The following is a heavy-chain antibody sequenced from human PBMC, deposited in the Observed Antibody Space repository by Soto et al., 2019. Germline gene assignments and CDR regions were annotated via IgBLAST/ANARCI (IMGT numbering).Heavy chain of an antibody. J-gene: IGHJ2*01. V-gene: IGHV3-74*01. CDR2: INSDGSST. CDR3: ARINYWYFDL. Sequence: EVQLVESGGGLVQPGGSLRLSCAGSGFTFSSYWMHWVRQAPGKGLVWVSRINSDGSSTSYADSVTGRFTISRDNAKNTLNLQMNSLRAEDTAVYYCARINYWYFDLWGRGTLVTVSS. CDR1: GFTFSSYW.